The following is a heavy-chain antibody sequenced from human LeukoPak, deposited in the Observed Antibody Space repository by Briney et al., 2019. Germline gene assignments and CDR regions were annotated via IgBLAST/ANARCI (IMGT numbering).Heavy chain of an antibody. D-gene: IGHD3-3*02. J-gene: IGHJ6*03. CDR1: GGSFSGYY. CDR2: INHSGST. CDR3: ARGYKDFWSGYHTIYYYYYYMDV. V-gene: IGHV4-34*01. Sequence: MSSETLSLTCAVYGGSFSGYYWSWIRQPPGKGLEWLGEINHSGSTNYNPSLKSRVTISVDTSKNQFSLKLSSVTAADTAVYYCARGYKDFWSGYHTIYYYYYYMDVWGKGTTVTVSS.